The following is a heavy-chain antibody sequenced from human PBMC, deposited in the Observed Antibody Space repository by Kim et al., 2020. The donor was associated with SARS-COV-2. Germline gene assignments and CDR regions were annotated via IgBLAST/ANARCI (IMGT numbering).Heavy chain of an antibody. D-gene: IGHD3-10*01. Sequence: GGSQRLSCAASGFTFSSYAMHWVRQAPGKGLEWVAVISYDGSNKYYADSVKGRFTISRDNSKNTLYLQMNSLRAEDTAVYYCARDKMRWFGETDTKYYYGMDVWGQGTTVTVSS. CDR3: ARDKMRWFGETDTKYYYGMDV. V-gene: IGHV3-30*04. J-gene: IGHJ6*02. CDR1: GFTFSSYA. CDR2: ISYDGSNK.